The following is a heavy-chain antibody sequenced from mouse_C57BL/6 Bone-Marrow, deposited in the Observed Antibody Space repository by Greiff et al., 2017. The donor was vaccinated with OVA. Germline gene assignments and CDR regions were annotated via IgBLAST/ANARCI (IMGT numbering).Heavy chain of an antibody. D-gene: IGHD1-1*01. V-gene: IGHV1-63*01. CDR1: GYTFTNYW. CDR3: AGRGTVVAAYFAMDY. Sequence: QVQLQQSGAELVRPGTSVKMSCKASGYTFTNYWIGWVKQRPGHGLEWIGDIYPGGGCTKYNEKFKGKATLTADKSSSTAYMQLSSLTSEDSAIYDGAGRGTVVAAYFAMDYWGQGTSVTVSS. CDR2: IYPGGGCT. J-gene: IGHJ4*01.